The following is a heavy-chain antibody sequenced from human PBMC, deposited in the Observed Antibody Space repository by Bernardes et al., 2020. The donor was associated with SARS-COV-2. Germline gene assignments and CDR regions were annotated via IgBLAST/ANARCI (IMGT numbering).Heavy chain of an antibody. Sequence: GGSLRLSCAASGFTFSSYNMNWVRQAPGKGLEWVSSISTSSTYIYYADSVRGRFTISRDNAKNSLYLHMNSLRAEDTAVYFCAREVPHSWPYHFDWGQGTLVTVSS. D-gene: IGHD3-16*01. CDR1: GFTFSSYN. V-gene: IGHV3-21*01. CDR2: ISTSSTYI. CDR3: AREVPHSWPYHFD. J-gene: IGHJ4*02.